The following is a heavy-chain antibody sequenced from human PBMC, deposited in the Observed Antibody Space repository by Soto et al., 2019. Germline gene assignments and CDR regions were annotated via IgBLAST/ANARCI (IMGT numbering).Heavy chain of an antibody. Sequence: EVQLLESGGGLVQPGGSLRLSCAASGFTFSSYAMSWVRQAPGKGLEWVSAISGSGGSTYYADSVKSRFTISRDNSKNTLYLQMNSLRAEDTAVYYCAKVRGSGSYYNAFDYWGQGTLVTVSS. V-gene: IGHV3-23*01. CDR1: GFTFSSYA. CDR2: ISGSGGST. J-gene: IGHJ4*02. D-gene: IGHD3-10*01. CDR3: AKVRGSGSYYNAFDY.